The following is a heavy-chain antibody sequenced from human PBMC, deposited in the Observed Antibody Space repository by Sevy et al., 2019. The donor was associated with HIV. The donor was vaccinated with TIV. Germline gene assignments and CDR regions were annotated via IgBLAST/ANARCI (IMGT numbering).Heavy chain of an antibody. CDR2: INHSGST. J-gene: IGHJ4*02. CDR1: GGSFSGYY. V-gene: IGHV4-34*01. D-gene: IGHD6-13*01. Sequence: SETLSLTCGVYGGSFSGYYWSWIRQPPGKGLEWIGEINHSGSTNYNPSLKSRVTISVDTSKNQFSLKLSSVTAADTAVYYCARESPGHLVTFDYWGQGTLVTVSS. CDR3: ARESPGHLVTFDY.